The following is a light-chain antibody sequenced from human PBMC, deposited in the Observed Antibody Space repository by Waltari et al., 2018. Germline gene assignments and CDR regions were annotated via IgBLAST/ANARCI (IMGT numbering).Light chain of an antibody. CDR1: SSAVGGDDS. J-gene: IGLJ2*01. CDR2: DVN. CDR3: SSQSTNNGVI. V-gene: IGLV2-14*03. Sequence: QSALTQPASVSGSPGQSITISCPGSSSAVGGDDSVSWYEDHPGQAPKVIIYDVNKRPSGVSDRFSGSKSGNTASLTISGLQAEDEATFYCSSQSTNNGVIFGGGTKVTVL.